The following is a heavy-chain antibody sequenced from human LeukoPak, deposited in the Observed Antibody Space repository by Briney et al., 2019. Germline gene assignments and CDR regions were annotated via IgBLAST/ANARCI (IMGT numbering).Heavy chain of an antibody. D-gene: IGHD2-21*01. V-gene: IGHV4-34*01. Sequence: NPSETLSLTCAVYGGSFSGYYWSWIRQPPGKGLEWIGEINHSGSTNYNPSLKSRVTISVDTSKNQFSLKLSSVTAADTAVYYCARGIAFDPWGQGTLVTVSS. CDR3: ARGIAFDP. CDR1: GGSFSGYY. CDR2: INHSGST. J-gene: IGHJ5*02.